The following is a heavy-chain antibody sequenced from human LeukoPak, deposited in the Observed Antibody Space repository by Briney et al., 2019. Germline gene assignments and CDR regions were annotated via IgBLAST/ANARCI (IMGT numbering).Heavy chain of an antibody. V-gene: IGHV1-69*13. CDR2: IIPIFGTP. D-gene: IGHD3-3*01. Sequence: GASVKVSCKASGATFSSFAISWVRQAPGQGLQWMGGIIPIFGTPNYAQKFQGRVTITADESTRTAYMELSSLRSEDTAVYYCARGQPVLRFLEWLPESAFDIWGQGTMVTVSS. CDR3: ARGQPVLRFLEWLPESAFDI. J-gene: IGHJ3*02. CDR1: GATFSSFA.